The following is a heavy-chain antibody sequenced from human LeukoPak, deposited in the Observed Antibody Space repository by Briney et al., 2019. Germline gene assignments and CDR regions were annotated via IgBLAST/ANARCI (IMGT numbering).Heavy chain of an antibody. CDR1: GYTFTSYG. V-gene: IGHV1-18*01. Sequence: ASVKVSCKASGYTFTSYGISWVRQAPGQGLEWMGWISVYNGSTNYAQKLQGRVTMTTDTSTSTAYMELRSLRSDDTAVYYCARDPRILYYGMDVWGQGTTVTVSS. CDR3: ARDPRILYYGMDV. J-gene: IGHJ6*02. CDR2: ISVYNGST.